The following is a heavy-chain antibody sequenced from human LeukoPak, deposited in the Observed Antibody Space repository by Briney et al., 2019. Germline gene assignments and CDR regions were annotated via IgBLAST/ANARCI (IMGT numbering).Heavy chain of an antibody. J-gene: IGHJ4*02. D-gene: IGHD3-10*01. CDR2: INSDGSST. V-gene: IGHV3-74*01. CDR1: GFTFSSYW. CDR3: ARVSRVRGVYDY. Sequence: GGSLRLSCAASGFTFSSYWMHWVRQAPGKGLVWVSRINSDGSSTSYADSVKGRFTISRDNAKNSLYLQMNSLRAEDTAVYYCARVSRVRGVYDYWGQGTLVTVSS.